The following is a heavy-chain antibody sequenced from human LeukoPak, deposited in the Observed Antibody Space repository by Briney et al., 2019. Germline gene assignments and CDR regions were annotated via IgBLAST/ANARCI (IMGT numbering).Heavy chain of an antibody. V-gene: IGHV3-30-3*01. CDR1: GFTFSSYA. CDR3: ARVERSGWYALGAFDI. J-gene: IGHJ3*02. CDR2: ISYDGGNK. Sequence: PGGSLRLSCAASGFTFSSYAMHWVRQAPGKGLEWVAVISYDGGNKYYADSVKGRFTISRDNSKNTLYLQMNSLRAEDTAVYYCARVERSGWYALGAFDIWGQGTMVTVSS. D-gene: IGHD6-19*01.